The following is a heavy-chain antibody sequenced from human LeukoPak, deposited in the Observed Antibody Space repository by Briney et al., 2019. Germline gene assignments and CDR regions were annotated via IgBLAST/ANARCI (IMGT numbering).Heavy chain of an antibody. CDR1: GYSFTSYW. CDR2: IYPGDSYT. V-gene: IGHV5-51*01. Sequence: GESLKISCKGSGYSFTSYWIGWVRQMPGKGLEWMGIIYPGDSYTRYSPSFQGHVTISADKSISTAYLQWSSLKASETAMYYCAGWKSDTASFDYWGQGTLVTVSS. D-gene: IGHD5-18*01. CDR3: AGWKSDTASFDY. J-gene: IGHJ4*02.